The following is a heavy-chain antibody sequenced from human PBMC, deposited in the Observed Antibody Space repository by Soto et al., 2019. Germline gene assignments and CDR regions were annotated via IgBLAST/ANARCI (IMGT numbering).Heavy chain of an antibody. CDR2: IFHTGRT. D-gene: IGHD4-4*01. J-gene: IGHJ4*02. CDR1: GGKVKSDYGY. V-gene: IGHV4-61*01. Sequence: PSEAKCHPRTVSGGKVKSDYGYRTWLRKPPGKGLGWIGYIFHTGRTNYNPSLESRVSISLDSFRNQFSLKLTSVTAADTAVFYCAREYSNSPEAFDYWGQGALVTVSS. CDR3: AREYSNSPEAFDY.